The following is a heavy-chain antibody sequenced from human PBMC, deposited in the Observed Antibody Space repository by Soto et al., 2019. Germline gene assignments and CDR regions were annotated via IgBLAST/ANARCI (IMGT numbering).Heavy chain of an antibody. V-gene: IGHV4-31*03. Sequence: SETLSLTCTVSGGSIRTGSYYWNWIRHHPGKGLEWMGYTYYSGSTYYNPSLKSRVTMSVDTSKNQFSLRLSSVTAADTGVYYCARDQGERFSHGVCVRNYVFDVWGPGTMVTVSS. D-gene: IGHD2-8*01. J-gene: IGHJ3*01. CDR1: GGSIRTGSYY. CDR2: TYYSGST. CDR3: ARDQGERFSHGVCVRNYVFDV.